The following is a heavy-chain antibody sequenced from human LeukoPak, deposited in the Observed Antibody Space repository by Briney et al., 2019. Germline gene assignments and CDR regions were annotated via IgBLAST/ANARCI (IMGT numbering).Heavy chain of an antibody. CDR3: VRNPGYCSDSSCYSNYIDV. Sequence: GGSLRLSCAASGFTFSNYRMNWVRQAPGKGLEWVSSISSGGSYIFYADSVKGRFTISRDNAGDSLYLQMDSLRADDTAVYYCVRNPGYCSDSSCYSNYIDVWGKGTTVTVSS. V-gene: IGHV3-21*01. D-gene: IGHD2-2*02. J-gene: IGHJ6*03. CDR2: ISSGGSYI. CDR1: GFTFSNYR.